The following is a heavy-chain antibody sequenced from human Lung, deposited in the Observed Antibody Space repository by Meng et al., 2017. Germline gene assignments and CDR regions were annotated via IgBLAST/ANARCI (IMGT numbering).Heavy chain of an antibody. CDR3: ARLEFGGYDRTFDH. CDR2: IGQDGSEK. V-gene: IGHV3-7*01. J-gene: IGHJ4*02. CDR1: GFMFSNSW. D-gene: IGHD5-12*01. Sequence: GESLKISCAASGFMFSNSWMSWVLQAPGRGLEWVANIGQDGSEKYYVDSVKGRFTVSRDNARNSLYLQLSSLRAEDTAVYYCARLEFGGYDRTFDHWVQGSVVTVPS.